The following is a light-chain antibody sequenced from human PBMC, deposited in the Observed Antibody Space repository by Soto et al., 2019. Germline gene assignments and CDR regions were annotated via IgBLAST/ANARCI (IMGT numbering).Light chain of an antibody. Sequence: EIVLTQSPATLSLSPGERATLSCRASQSVSSSYLAWYQQKPGQAPRLLIYGASIRATGIPDRFSGSGSRKDFTLTISRLEPDDFAVYYRQQYGSSPWTFGQGAKVEIK. V-gene: IGKV3-20*01. J-gene: IGKJ1*01. CDR2: GAS. CDR1: QSVSSSY. CDR3: QQYGSSPWT.